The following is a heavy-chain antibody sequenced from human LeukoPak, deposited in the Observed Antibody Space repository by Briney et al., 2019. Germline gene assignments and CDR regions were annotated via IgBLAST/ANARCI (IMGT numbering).Heavy chain of an antibody. J-gene: IGHJ3*02. Sequence: GGSLRLSCAASGFSFEDSAMYWVRQAPGKGLEWVSGISWNSVSIGYADSVKGRFTISRDNAKNSLYLQMNSVRAEDMALYYWAKLLSADRDGFDMWGQGPMLTVSS. D-gene: IGHD5-24*01. CDR2: ISWNSVSI. CDR3: AKLLSADRDGFDM. V-gene: IGHV3-9*03. CDR1: GFSFEDSA.